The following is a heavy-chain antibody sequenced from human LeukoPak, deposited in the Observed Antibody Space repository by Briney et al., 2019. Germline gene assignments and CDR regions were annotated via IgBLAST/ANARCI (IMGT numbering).Heavy chain of an antibody. Sequence: ASVKVSCKASGGTFSSYAISWVRQAPGQGLEWIGRIIPIFGTANYAQKFQGRVTITTDESTSTAYMELSSLRSEDTAVYYCASQRDGYNQGDAFDIWGQGTMVTVSS. J-gene: IGHJ3*02. D-gene: IGHD5-24*01. CDR1: GGTFSSYA. V-gene: IGHV1-69*05. CDR3: ASQRDGYNQGDAFDI. CDR2: IIPIFGTA.